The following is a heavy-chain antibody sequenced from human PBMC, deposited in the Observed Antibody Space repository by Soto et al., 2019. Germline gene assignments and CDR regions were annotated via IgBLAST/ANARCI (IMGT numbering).Heavy chain of an antibody. J-gene: IGHJ6*02. Sequence: TLSRTCAVSGVSISSGDYYWSWIRQPPGEGLEWIGYIYYSGITYYNPSLKSRVTISVDTSKNQFSLKLSSVTAADTAVYYCARDPTVTTRSLGYYGMDVWGQGTKVTVSS. CDR1: GVSISSGDYY. V-gene: IGHV4-30-4*01. CDR2: IYYSGIT. D-gene: IGHD4-17*01. CDR3: ARDPTVTTRSLGYYGMDV.